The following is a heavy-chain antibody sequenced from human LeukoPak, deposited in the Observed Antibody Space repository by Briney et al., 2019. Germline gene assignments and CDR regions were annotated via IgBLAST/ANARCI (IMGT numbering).Heavy chain of an antibody. D-gene: IGHD6-6*01. CDR3: ARAPYSSSNLDY. V-gene: IGHV6-1*01. CDR2: TYYRSKWNN. CDR1: GDSVSSNSAA. Sequence: SPTLSLTFVISGDSVSSNSAAWNWIRQSPSRGLEWLGRTYYRSKWNNDYSPSMKSRLTINPDTSTNQFSLQLNSVTPEDTAIYYCARAPYSSSNLDYWGQGTLVTVSS. J-gene: IGHJ4*02.